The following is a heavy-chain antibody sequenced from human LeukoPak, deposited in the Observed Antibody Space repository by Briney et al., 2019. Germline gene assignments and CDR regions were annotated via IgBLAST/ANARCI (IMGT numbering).Heavy chain of an antibody. J-gene: IGHJ4*02. V-gene: IGHV3-21*01. CDR2: INPTSTSI. Sequence: GGSLRLSCAASGLTFSDYSINWVRQAPGKGLEWVSSINPTSTSIYSADAVKGRFTISRDNARSSLYPQMNSLRAEDTALYYCARLRRNSDRSDYYYFYDYWGQGILVTVSS. CDR3: ARLRRNSDRSDYYYFYDY. D-gene: IGHD3-22*01. CDR1: GLTFSDYS.